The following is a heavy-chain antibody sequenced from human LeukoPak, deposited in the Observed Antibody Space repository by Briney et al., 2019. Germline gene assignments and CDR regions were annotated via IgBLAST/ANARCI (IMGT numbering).Heavy chain of an antibody. Sequence: GASVKVSCKASGYTFTSYDINWVRQATGQGLEWMGWMNPNSGNTGYAQKFQGRVTVTRNTSISTAYMELSSLRSEDTAVYYCARRYSSGWYADFAFDIWGQGTMVTVSS. J-gene: IGHJ3*02. CDR1: GYTFTSYD. CDR2: MNPNSGNT. D-gene: IGHD6-19*01. V-gene: IGHV1-8*01. CDR3: ARRYSSGWYADFAFDI.